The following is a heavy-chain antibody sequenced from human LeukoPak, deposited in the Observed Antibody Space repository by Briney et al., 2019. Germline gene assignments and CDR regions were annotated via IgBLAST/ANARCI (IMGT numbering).Heavy chain of an antibody. Sequence: HSETLSLTCTVSVVSIRRYCCGWIRQPPGKRLEWIGHIYYDGRTNYNPSLKIRVTISEDPSNNQYSLRLSSVTAADTAVYYCASRSSIWSDYQDNLYYFDYWGQGTLVTGSS. V-gene: IGHV4-59*13. D-gene: IGHD3-3*01. CDR3: ASRSSIWSDYQDNLYYFDY. J-gene: IGHJ4*02. CDR1: VVSIRRYC. CDR2: IYYDGRT.